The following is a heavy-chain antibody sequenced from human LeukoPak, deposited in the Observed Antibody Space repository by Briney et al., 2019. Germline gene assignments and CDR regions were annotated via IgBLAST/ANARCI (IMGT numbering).Heavy chain of an antibody. CDR3: AKVSTPHSSWFRVPNYYFDY. CDR2: ISGSGGST. CDR1: GFTFSSYA. J-gene: IGHJ4*02. V-gene: IGHV3-23*01. D-gene: IGHD6-13*01. Sequence: GGSLRLSCAASGFTFSSYAMSWVRQAPGKGLEWVSAISGSGGSTYYADSVKGRFTISRDNSKNTLYLQMNSLRAEDTAVYYCAKVSTPHSSWFRVPNYYFDYWGQGTLVTVSS.